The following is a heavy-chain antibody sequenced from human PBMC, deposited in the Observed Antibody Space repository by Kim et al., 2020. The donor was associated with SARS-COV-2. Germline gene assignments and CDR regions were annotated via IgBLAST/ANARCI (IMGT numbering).Heavy chain of an antibody. D-gene: IGHD2-2*01. CDR3: ARVLWGYQLLTFDY. CDR2: MSYDGSNK. V-gene: IGHV3-30-3*01. CDR1: GFSFSRYT. J-gene: IGHJ4*02. Sequence: GGSLRLSCAASGFSFSRYTMHWVRQAPGKGLEWVAVMSYDGSNKYYADSVKGRFTISRDNSKNTLYLQMNSLRPEDTAVYYCARVLWGYQLLTFDYWGQGTLVIVSS.